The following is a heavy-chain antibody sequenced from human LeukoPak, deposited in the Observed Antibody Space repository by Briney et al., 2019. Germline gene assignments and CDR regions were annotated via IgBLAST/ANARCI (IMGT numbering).Heavy chain of an antibody. Sequence: SQALSLTCTVSGGSISSGGYYWSWIRQPPGKGLEWIGYIYHSGSTYYNPSLKSRVTISVDRSKNQFSLKLSSVTAADTAVYYCARAPGRVVVPADGAVDFDYWGQGTLVTVSS. CDR1: GGSISSGGYY. D-gene: IGHD2-2*01. CDR2: IYHSGST. J-gene: IGHJ4*02. CDR3: ARAPGRVVVPADGAVDFDY. V-gene: IGHV4-30-2*01.